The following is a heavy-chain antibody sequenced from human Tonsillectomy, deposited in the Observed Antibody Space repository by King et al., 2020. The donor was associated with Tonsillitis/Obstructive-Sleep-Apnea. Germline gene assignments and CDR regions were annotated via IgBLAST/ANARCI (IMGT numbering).Heavy chain of an antibody. D-gene: IGHD3-22*01. CDR2: INSDGSNT. Sequence: DVQLVESGGGLVQPGGSLRLSCAASGFTFSSYWMHWVRQARGEGLVWVSRINSDGSNTTYADSVKGRFTISSDNAKNTLYLQMNSLRADDTAVYYCARDKEYSRGNNFDCWGQGTLVTVSP. J-gene: IGHJ4*02. V-gene: IGHV3-74*01. CDR1: GFTFSSYW. CDR3: ARDKEYSRGNNFDC.